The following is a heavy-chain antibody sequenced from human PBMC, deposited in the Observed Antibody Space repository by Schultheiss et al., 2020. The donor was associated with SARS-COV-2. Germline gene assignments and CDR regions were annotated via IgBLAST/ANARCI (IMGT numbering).Heavy chain of an antibody. CDR3: ARDQYYYDSSGYYRSFDY. J-gene: IGHJ4*02. CDR1: GGSISSYY. D-gene: IGHD3-22*01. CDR2: INHSGST. V-gene: IGHV4-34*01. Sequence: SETLSLTCTVSGGSISSYYWSWIRQPPGKGLEWIGEINHSGSTYYNPSLKSRVTISVDTSKNQFSLKLSSVTAADTAVYYCARDQYYYDSSGYYRSFDYWGQGTLVTVSS.